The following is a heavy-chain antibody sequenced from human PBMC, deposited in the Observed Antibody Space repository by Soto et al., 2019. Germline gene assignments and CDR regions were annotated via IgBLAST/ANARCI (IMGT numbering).Heavy chain of an antibody. D-gene: IGHD3-3*01. CDR3: AREYYDFWSGYYYYYGMDV. CDR2: IIPIFGTA. CDR1: GGTFSSYA. V-gene: IGHV1-69*01. J-gene: IGHJ6*02. Sequence: QVQLVQSGAEVKKPGSSVKVSCKASGGTFSSYAISWVRQAPGQGLEWMGGIIPIFGTANYAQKFQGRVTITADESTSTAYMELRSLRSEDTAVYYCAREYYDFWSGYYYYYGMDVWGQGTTVTVSS.